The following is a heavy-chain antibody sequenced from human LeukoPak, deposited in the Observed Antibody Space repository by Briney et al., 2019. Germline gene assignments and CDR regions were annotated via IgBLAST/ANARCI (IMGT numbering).Heavy chain of an antibody. Sequence: GGSLRLSCAASGFTFSSYAMSWVRPSPGEGLEWVSAISGSGGTTYYADSVKGRFTISRDNSKNTLYLQMNSLRAEDTALYYCANGYSEGRYCSSASCSLWCWGRGTLVTVSS. CDR2: ISGSGGTT. CDR1: GFTFSSYA. J-gene: IGHJ4*02. D-gene: IGHD2-2*01. CDR3: ANGYSEGRYCSSASCSLWC. V-gene: IGHV3-23*01.